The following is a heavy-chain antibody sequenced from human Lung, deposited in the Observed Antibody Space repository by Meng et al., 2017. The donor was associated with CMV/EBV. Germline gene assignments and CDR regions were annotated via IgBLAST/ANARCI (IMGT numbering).Heavy chain of an antibody. V-gene: IGHV3-30-3*01. CDR2: ITNDGSKK. CDR1: GFTFSNYA. D-gene: IGHD2-21*02. J-gene: IGHJ6*02. Sequence: SLMISCPASGFTFSNYAFHWVRQAPGPGLDWVAVITNDGSKKYYADSVEGRYSIPRDNSKNTVHLHMNSLRAEDTAFYYCARDHWDSKWQWMTAGGMAIWGQGTTVTVSS. CDR3: ARDHWDSKWQWMTAGGMAI.